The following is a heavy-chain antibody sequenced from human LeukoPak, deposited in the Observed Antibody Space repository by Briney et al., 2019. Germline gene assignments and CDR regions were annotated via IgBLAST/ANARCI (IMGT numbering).Heavy chain of an antibody. CDR2: INHSGST. D-gene: IGHD3-22*01. CDR3: ASLLSSKDSSGYYAPHQNAFDI. CDR1: GGSISSSSYY. V-gene: IGHV4-39*07. Sequence: SETLSLTCTVSGGSISSSSYYWGWIRQPPGKGLEWIGEINHSGSTNYNPSLKSRVTISVDTSKNQFSLKLSSVTAADTAVYYCASLLSSKDSSGYYAPHQNAFDIWGQGTMVTVSS. J-gene: IGHJ3*02.